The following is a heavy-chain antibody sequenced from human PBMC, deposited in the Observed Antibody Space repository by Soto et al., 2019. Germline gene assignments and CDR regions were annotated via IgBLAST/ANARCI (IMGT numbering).Heavy chain of an antibody. Sequence: PGGSLRLSCAASGFTFSNAWMSWVRQAPGKGLEWVGRIKSKTDGGTTDYAAPVKGRFTISRDDSKNTLYLQMNSLKTGDTAVYYCSPEYMVRGVILNYYYGMDVWGQGTTVTVSS. V-gene: IGHV3-15*01. CDR2: IKSKTDGGTT. CDR3: SPEYMVRGVILNYYYGMDV. D-gene: IGHD3-10*01. J-gene: IGHJ6*02. CDR1: GFTFSNAW.